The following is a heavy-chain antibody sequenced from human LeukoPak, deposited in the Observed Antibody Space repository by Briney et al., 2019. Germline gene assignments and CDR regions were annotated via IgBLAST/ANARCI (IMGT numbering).Heavy chain of an antibody. CDR2: INPSVGST. CDR3: ARDPDWLSGYYYYGMDV. D-gene: IGHD3-9*01. CDR1: GYSCTSYY. V-gene: IGHV1-46*01. Sequence: ASVKVSCKASGYSCTSYYMHWVRQAPRQGLEWMGIINPSVGSTSYAQQFHGRVTMTSDTSTSNVYMELSNLRSEDKAVYYCARDPDWLSGYYYYGMDVWGQGTTVTVSS. J-gene: IGHJ6*02.